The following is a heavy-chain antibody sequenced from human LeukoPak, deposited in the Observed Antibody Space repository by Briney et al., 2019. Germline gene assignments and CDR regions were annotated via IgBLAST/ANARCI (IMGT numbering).Heavy chain of an antibody. Sequence: PSETLSLTCTVSGGSISSYYWSWIRQPPGKGLEWIGYIYYSGSTNYNPSLKSRVTISVDTSKNQFSLKLSSVTAADTAVYYCARLXSSGYYSYFDYWGQGTLVTV. V-gene: IGHV4-59*08. J-gene: IGHJ4*02. CDR2: IYYSGST. CDR3: ARLXSSGYYSYFDY. CDR1: GGSISSYY. D-gene: IGHD3-22*01.